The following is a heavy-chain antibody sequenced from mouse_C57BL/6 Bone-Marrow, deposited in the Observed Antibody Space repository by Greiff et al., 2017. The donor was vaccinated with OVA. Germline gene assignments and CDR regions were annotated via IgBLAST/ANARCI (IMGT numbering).Heavy chain of an antibody. Sequence: EVQLVESGGDLVKPGGSLKLSCAASGFTFSSYGMSWVRQTPDKRLEWVATISSGGSYTYYPDSVKGRFTISRDNAKNTLYLQMSSLKSEDTAMYYCARPLTAWFAYWGQGTLVTVSA. D-gene: IGHD4-1*01. CDR1: GFTFSSYG. CDR2: ISSGGSYT. J-gene: IGHJ3*01. CDR3: ARPLTAWFAY. V-gene: IGHV5-6*01.